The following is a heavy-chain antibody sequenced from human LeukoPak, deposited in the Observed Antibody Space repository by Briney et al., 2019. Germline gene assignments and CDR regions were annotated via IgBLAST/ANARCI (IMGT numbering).Heavy chain of an antibody. CDR3: ARGPGYSSGWTNWFDP. J-gene: IGHJ5*02. CDR2: INPSGGST. V-gene: IGHV1-46*01. D-gene: IGHD6-19*01. CDR1: GYTFTSYY. Sequence: GASVKVSCKASGYTFTSYYMHWVRQAPGQGLEWMGIINPSGGSTSYAQKFQGRVTMTRDMSTSTVYMELSSLRSEDTAVYYCARGPGYSSGWTNWFDPWGQGTLVTVSS.